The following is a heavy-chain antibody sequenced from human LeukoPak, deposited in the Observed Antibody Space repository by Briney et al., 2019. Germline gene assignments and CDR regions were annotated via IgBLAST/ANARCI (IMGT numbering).Heavy chain of an antibody. CDR1: GGSFSGYY. V-gene: IGHV4-59*01. CDR3: AREAVMVPAALNWFDP. CDR2: IYYSGST. J-gene: IGHJ5*02. D-gene: IGHD2-2*01. Sequence: SETLSLTCAVYGGSFSGYYWSWIRQPPGKGLEWIGCIYYSGSTNYNPSLKSRVTISVDTSKNQFSLKLSSVTAADTAVYYCAREAVMVPAALNWFDPWGQGTLVTVSS.